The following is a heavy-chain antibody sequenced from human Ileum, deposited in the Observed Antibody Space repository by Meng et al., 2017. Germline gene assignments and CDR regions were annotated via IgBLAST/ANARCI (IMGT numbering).Heavy chain of an antibody. CDR2: ISSSSSYI. D-gene: IGHD4-23*01. Sequence: GESLKISCAASGFTFSSYSMNWVRQAPGKGLEWVSSISSSSSYIYYADSVKGRFTISRDNPKNSLYLQMNSLRAEDTAVYYCAKTVAPDAFDIWGQGTMVTVSS. V-gene: IGHV3-21*01. CDR1: GFTFSSYS. J-gene: IGHJ3*02. CDR3: AKTVAPDAFDI.